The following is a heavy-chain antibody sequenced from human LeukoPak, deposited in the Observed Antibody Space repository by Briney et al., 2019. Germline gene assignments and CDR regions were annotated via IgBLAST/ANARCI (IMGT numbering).Heavy chain of an antibody. Sequence: SQTLSLTCAISGDSVSSNSAAWNWIRQSPSRGLEWLGRTYYRSKWYNDYAVSVKSRITINPDTSKNQFSLQLNSVTPEDTAVYYCVRVRWFGYGGNSSFPYYYYYMDVWGKGTTVTVSS. CDR3: VRVRWFGYGGNSSFPYYYYYMDV. V-gene: IGHV6-1*01. CDR2: TYYRSKWYN. D-gene: IGHD4-23*01. CDR1: GDSVSSNSAA. J-gene: IGHJ6*03.